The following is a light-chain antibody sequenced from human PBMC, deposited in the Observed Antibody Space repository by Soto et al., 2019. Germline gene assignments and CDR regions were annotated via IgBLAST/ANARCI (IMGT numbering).Light chain of an antibody. Sequence: DIQMTQSPSTLSASVGDRVTITCRSSQSINRWLAWYQQKPGKAPSLLIYDASHLASGVPVRFRGGGSGTEFPLTISSLQPADFATYYCQQYSNFSRTFGQGTKVDTK. CDR3: QQYSNFSRT. CDR2: DAS. V-gene: IGKV1-5*01. CDR1: QSINRW. J-gene: IGKJ1*01.